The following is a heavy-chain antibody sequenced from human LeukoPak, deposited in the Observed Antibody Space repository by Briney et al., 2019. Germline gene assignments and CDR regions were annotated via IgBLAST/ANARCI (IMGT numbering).Heavy chain of an antibody. CDR2: ISSSSSYI. V-gene: IGHV3-21*01. Sequence: GSLRLSCAASGFTFSSYSMNWVRQAPGKGLEWVSSISSSSSYIYYADSVKGRFTISRDNAKSSLYLQMNSLRAEDTAVYYCARDGSYGYFDYWGQGTLVTVSS. D-gene: IGHD5-18*01. CDR1: GFTFSSYS. CDR3: ARDGSYGYFDY. J-gene: IGHJ4*02.